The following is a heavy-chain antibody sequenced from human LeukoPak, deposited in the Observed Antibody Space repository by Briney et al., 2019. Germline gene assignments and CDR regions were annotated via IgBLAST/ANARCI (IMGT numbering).Heavy chain of an antibody. CDR1: GYTFTDYY. CDR2: INPNTGTT. V-gene: IGHV1-2*06. D-gene: IGHD3-22*01. Sequence: GASVKVSCKASGYTFTDYYMHWVRQAPGQGLEWMGRINPNTGTTNYAQKFQGRVTMTRDTSINTAYMELSSLRSDDTAVYYCARDWEALSSGYYWSVRWFDPWGQGTLVTVSS. CDR3: ARDWEALSSGYYWSVRWFDP. J-gene: IGHJ5*02.